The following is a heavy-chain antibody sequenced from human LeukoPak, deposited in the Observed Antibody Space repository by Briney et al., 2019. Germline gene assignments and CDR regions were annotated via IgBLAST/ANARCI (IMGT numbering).Heavy chain of an antibody. V-gene: IGHV3-30*18. Sequence: QPGGSLRLSCAASGFTFSSYGMHWVRQAPGKGLEWVAVISYDGSNKYYADSVKGRFTISRDNSKNTLCLQMNSLRAEDTAVYYCAKGDLIAVAAHPLGYYYGMDVWGQGTTVTVSS. CDR3: AKGDLIAVAAHPLGYYYGMDV. CDR1: GFTFSSYG. D-gene: IGHD6-19*01. J-gene: IGHJ6*02. CDR2: ISYDGSNK.